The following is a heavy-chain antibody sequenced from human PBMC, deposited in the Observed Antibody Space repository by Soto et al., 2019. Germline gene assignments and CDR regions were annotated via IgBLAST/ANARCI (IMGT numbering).Heavy chain of an antibody. J-gene: IGHJ4*02. CDR2: LYNSGTT. D-gene: IGHD5-12*01. Sequence: QVQLQESGPGLVKTSETLSLTCTVSGDSIGSFYWTWIRQPPGKGLEWIGCLYNSGTTNYNPSLKSRITISLDTSKNQFSLRLSSVNAADSAVYFCARGYEFFDQWGQGTLVTVSS. V-gene: IGHV4-59*01. CDR3: ARGYEFFDQ. CDR1: GDSIGSFY.